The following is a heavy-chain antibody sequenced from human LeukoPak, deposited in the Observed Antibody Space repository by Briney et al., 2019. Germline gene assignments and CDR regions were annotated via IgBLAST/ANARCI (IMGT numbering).Heavy chain of an antibody. V-gene: IGHV3-7*01. D-gene: IGHD2/OR15-2a*01. CDR2: IGKDGTGN. CDR3: ARDLDVYATDY. CDR1: GFSLSRYW. J-gene: IGHJ4*02. Sequence: GGSLRLSCAASGFSLSRYWMSWVRQAPGKGLEWVANIGKDGTGNHYVDSVKGRFTISRDNAKNSLYLEMNSLRADDTAVYYCARDLDVYATDYWGQGTLVTVSS.